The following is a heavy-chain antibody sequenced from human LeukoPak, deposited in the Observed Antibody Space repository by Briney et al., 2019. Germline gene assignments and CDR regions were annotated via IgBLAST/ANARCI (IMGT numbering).Heavy chain of an antibody. CDR1: GGSFSGYY. V-gene: IGHV4-34*01. CDR2: INHSGST. J-gene: IGHJ4*02. CDR3: ARHSSGWYSRFDY. D-gene: IGHD6-19*01. Sequence: PSETLSLTCAVYGGSFSGYYWSWIRQPPGKGLEWIGEINHSGSTNYNPSLKSRVTISVDTSKNQFSLKLSSVTAADTAVYYCARHSSGWYSRFDYWGQGTLVTVSS.